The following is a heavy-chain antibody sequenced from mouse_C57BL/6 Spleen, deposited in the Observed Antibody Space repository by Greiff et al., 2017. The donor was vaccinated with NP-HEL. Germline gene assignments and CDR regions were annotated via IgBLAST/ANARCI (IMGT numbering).Heavy chain of an antibody. CDR3: ARKDWERGYFDY. Sequence: VQLKQSGPELVKPGASVKIPCKASGYTFTDYNMDWVKQSHGKSLEWIGDINPNNGGTIYNQKFKGKATLTVDKSSSTAYMELRSLTSEDTAVYYCARKDWERGYFDYWGQGTTLTVSS. V-gene: IGHV1-18*01. J-gene: IGHJ2*01. D-gene: IGHD4-1*01. CDR2: INPNNGGT. CDR1: GYTFTDYN.